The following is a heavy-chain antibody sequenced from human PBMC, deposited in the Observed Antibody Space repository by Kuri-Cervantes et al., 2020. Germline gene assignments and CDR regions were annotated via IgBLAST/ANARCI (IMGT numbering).Heavy chain of an antibody. D-gene: IGHD1-26*01. Sequence: GSLRLSCAVYGGSFSGYYWSWIRQPPGKGLEWIGEINHSGSTNYNPSLKSRVIISVDTSKNQFSLKLSSVTAADTAVYYCVRNLLSRGKSGNWGQGTLVTVSS. CDR3: VRNLLSRGKSGN. V-gene: IGHV4-34*01. CDR2: INHSGST. J-gene: IGHJ4*02. CDR1: GGSFSGYY.